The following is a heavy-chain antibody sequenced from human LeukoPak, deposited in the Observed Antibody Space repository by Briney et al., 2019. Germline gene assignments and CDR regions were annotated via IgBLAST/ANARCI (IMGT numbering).Heavy chain of an antibody. CDR3: ARDKAHLAAAGFIDY. D-gene: IGHD6-13*01. J-gene: IGHJ4*02. Sequence: GGSLRLSCAASGFTVSSNYMSWVRQAPGKGLEWVSSISSSSSYIYYADSVKGRFTISRDNAKNSLYLQMNSLRAEDTAVYYCARDKAHLAAAGFIDYWGQGTLVTVSS. CDR1: GFTVSSNY. V-gene: IGHV3-21*01. CDR2: ISSSSSYI.